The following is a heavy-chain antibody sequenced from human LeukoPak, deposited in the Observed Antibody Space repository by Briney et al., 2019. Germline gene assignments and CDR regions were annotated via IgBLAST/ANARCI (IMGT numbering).Heavy chain of an antibody. CDR1: GGSISEYY. CDR2: IYYSGST. Sequence: PSETLSLTCTLYGGSISEYYWNWIRQPPGKGLEWIGYIYYSGSTTYSPSLKSRVTMSVDTAKNQFSLKLRSVTAADTAVYYSARGDFCRSSKCYLRPMDVWGKGTTVTVSS. CDR3: ARGDFCRSSKCYLRPMDV. V-gene: IGHV4-59*01. J-gene: IGHJ6*03. D-gene: IGHD2-2*01.